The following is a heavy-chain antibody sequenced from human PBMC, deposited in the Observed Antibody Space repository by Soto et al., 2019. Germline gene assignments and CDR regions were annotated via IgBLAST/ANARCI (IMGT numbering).Heavy chain of an antibody. Sequence: QVQLVQSGAEVKKPGASVKVSCKASGYTFTSYGISWVRQAPGQGLEWMGWISAYNGNTNYAQKLQGRVTMTTDTATSTAYMELRSLRSDDTAVYYCASTPYYYDSSGYYPGYYWGQGTLVTVSS. CDR3: ASTPYYYDSSGYYPGYY. CDR1: GYTFTSYG. D-gene: IGHD3-22*01. V-gene: IGHV1-18*01. J-gene: IGHJ4*02. CDR2: ISAYNGNT.